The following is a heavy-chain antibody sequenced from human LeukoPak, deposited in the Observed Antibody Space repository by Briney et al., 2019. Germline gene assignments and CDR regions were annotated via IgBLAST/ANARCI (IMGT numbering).Heavy chain of an antibody. D-gene: IGHD1-1*01. CDR2: IYYSGST. CDR3: ASYGRRSTTPNWIL. V-gene: IGHV4-39*01. CDR1: GGSISSSSYY. J-gene: IGHJ4*02. Sequence: SETLSLTCTVSGGSISSSSYYWGWIRQPPGKGLEWIGSIYYSGSTYYNPSLKSRVTISVDTSKNQFSLKLSSVTAADTAVYYCASYGRRSTTPNWILWGQGTLVTVSS.